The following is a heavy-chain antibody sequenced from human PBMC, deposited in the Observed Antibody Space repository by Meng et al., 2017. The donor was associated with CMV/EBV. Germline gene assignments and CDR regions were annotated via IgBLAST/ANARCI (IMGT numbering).Heavy chain of an antibody. D-gene: IGHD4-23*01. J-gene: IGHJ4*02. V-gene: IGHV1-2*02. CDR1: GYTFTGYY. Sequence: ASVKVSCKASGYTFTGYYMHWVRQAPGQGLEWMGWINPNSGGTNYAQKFQGRVTMTRDTSISTAYMELSRLRSDDTAVYYCARDKGPHDYGGNPNYFDYWGQGTLVTVSS. CDR2: INPNSGGT. CDR3: ARDKGPHDYGGNPNYFDY.